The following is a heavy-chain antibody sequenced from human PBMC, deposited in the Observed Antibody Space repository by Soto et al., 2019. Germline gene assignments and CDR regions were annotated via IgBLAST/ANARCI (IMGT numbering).Heavy chain of an antibody. D-gene: IGHD4-17*01. J-gene: IGHJ4*02. Sequence: SETLSLTCTVSGGSISGYYWSWIRQPPGKGLEWIGYIYYSGSTNYNPSLKSRVTMSVDTSNDQFSLRLSSVTAADTAVYFCARDADYGLIYWGQGALVTVSS. CDR3: ARDADYGLIY. V-gene: IGHV4-59*01. CDR1: GGSISGYY. CDR2: IYYSGST.